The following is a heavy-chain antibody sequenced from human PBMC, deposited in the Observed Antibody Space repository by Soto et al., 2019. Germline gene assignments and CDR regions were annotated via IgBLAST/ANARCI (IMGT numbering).Heavy chain of an antibody. CDR1: GYSFTSYW. V-gene: IGHV5-51*01. CDR2: IYPGDSYT. CDR3: ARTSAGGKYYYGMDV. Sequence: GESLKISCKGSGYSFTSYWIGWVRQMPGKGLEWMGIIYPGDSYTRYSPSFQGQVTISADKSISTAYLQWSSLKASDTAMYYCARTSAGGKYYYGMDVWGQGTTVTVSS. D-gene: IGHD6-13*01. J-gene: IGHJ6*02.